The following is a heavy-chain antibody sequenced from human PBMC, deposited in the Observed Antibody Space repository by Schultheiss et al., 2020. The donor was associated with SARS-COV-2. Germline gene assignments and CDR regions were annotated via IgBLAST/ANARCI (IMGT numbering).Heavy chain of an antibody. V-gene: IGHV3-48*03. CDR1: GFALSDYE. Sequence: GGSLRLSCAASGFALSDYEMMWVRQTPEKGLEWISLISNSPIYYTDSVKGRFTISRDNAKNSLYLQMRFLRAEDTAVYYCARRNFFYYYIDVWGKGTTVTVSS. CDR3: ARRNFFYYYIDV. CDR2: ISNSPI. J-gene: IGHJ6*03.